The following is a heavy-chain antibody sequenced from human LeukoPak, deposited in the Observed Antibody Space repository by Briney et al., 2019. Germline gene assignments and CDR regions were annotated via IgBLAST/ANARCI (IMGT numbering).Heavy chain of an antibody. Sequence: KPSETLSLTCTVSGGSISSYYWSWIRQPPGKGLEWIGYIYYSGSTNYNPSLKSRVTISVDTSKNQFSLKLSSVTAADTAVYYCARSERTREDEPWGQGTLVTVSS. CDR2: IYYSGST. CDR3: ARSERTREDEP. D-gene: IGHD1-1*01. V-gene: IGHV4-59*08. CDR1: GGSISSYY. J-gene: IGHJ5*02.